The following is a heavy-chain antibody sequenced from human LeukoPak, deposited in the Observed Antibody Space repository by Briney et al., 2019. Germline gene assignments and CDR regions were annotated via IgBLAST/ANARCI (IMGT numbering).Heavy chain of an antibody. CDR2: ISWNSGSI. Sequence: GRSLRLSCAASGFTFDDYAMHWVRQAPGKGLEWVSGISWNSGSIGYADSVKGRFTISRDNAKNSLYLQMNSLRAEDTALYYCAKASSSVVAATDFDYWGQGTLVTVSS. J-gene: IGHJ4*02. V-gene: IGHV3-9*01. D-gene: IGHD2-15*01. CDR3: AKASSSVVAATDFDY. CDR1: GFTFDDYA.